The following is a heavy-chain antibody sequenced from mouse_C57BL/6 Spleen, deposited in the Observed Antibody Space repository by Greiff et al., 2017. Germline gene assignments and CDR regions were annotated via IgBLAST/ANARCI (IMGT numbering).Heavy chain of an antibody. CDR3: ARTVVDAMDY. CDR1: GFTFSDYG. CDR2: ISSGSSTI. J-gene: IGHJ4*01. Sequence: EVQRVESGGGLVKPGGSLKLSCAASGFTFSDYGMHWVRQAPEKGLEWVAYISSGSSTIYYADTVKGRFTISIDNAKNTLFLQMTSLRSEDTAMYYCARTVVDAMDYWGQGTSVTVSS. D-gene: IGHD1-1*01. V-gene: IGHV5-17*01.